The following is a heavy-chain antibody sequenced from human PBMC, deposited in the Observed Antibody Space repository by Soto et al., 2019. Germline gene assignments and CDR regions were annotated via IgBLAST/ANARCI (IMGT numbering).Heavy chain of an antibody. J-gene: IGHJ4*02. V-gene: IGHV1-69*02. CDR1: GGTFSSYT. CDR2: IIPILGIA. Sequence: SVKVSCKASGGTFSSYTISWVRQAPGQGLEWMGRIIPILGIANYAQKFQGRVTITADKSTSTAYMELSSLRSEDTAVYYCARSYSGYDSFDYWGQGTLVTVSS. CDR3: ARSYSGYDSFDY. D-gene: IGHD5-12*01.